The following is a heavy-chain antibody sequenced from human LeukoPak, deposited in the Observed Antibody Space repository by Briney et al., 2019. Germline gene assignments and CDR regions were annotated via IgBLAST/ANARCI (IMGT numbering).Heavy chain of an antibody. V-gene: IGHV1-18*01. D-gene: IGHD5-12*01. Sequence: ASVKVPCKASGYTFTSYAMNWVRQAPGQGLEWMGWISAYNGNTNYAQKLQGRVTMTTDTSTSTAYMELRSLRSDDTAVYYCARVTGLGTSPFDPWGQGTLVTVSS. CDR1: GYTFTSYA. CDR2: ISAYNGNT. CDR3: ARVTGLGTSPFDP. J-gene: IGHJ5*02.